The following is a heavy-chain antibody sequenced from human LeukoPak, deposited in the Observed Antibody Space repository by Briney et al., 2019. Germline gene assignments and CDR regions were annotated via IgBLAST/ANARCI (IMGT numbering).Heavy chain of an antibody. CDR2: IYYSGST. Sequence: SETLSLTCTVSGGSISRGDYYWGWIRQPPGKGLEWIGYIYYSGSTYYNPSLKSRVTISVDTSKNQSALQLSSVPAADTAAYYSAKDTVVFKTAARGGGGYYYMDVRGNGTTVTVSS. CDR1: GGSISRGDYY. CDR3: AKDTVVFKTAARGGGGYYYMDV. D-gene: IGHD2-2*01. V-gene: IGHV4-30-4*08. J-gene: IGHJ6*03.